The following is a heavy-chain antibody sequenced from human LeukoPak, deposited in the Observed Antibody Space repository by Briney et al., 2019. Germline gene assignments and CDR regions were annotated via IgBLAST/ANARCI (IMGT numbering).Heavy chain of an antibody. CDR2: LYFSGST. CDR3: ARGIAGEWLPI. D-gene: IGHD3-3*01. V-gene: IGHV4-59*01. J-gene: IGHJ4*02. Sequence: SETLSLTCTVSGNSISNYYWSWIRQPPGKGLEWIGYLYFSGSTNYNPSLKSRVTISVDTSKNQFSLKLSSVTAADTAMYYRARGIAGEWLPIWGQGTLVTVSS. CDR1: GNSISNYY.